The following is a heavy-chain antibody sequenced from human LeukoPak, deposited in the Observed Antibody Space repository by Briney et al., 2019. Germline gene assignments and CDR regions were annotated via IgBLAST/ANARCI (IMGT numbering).Heavy chain of an antibody. V-gene: IGHV4-30-2*01. Sequence: PSETLSLTCAVSGGSISSGGYSWSWIRQPPGTGLEWIGYIYHSGSTYYNPSLKSRVTISVDRSKNQFSLKLSSVTAADTAVYYCARDVDGGYDRTIDYWGQGTLVTVSS. CDR3: ARDVDGGYDRTIDY. D-gene: IGHD5-12*01. CDR2: IYHSGST. J-gene: IGHJ4*02. CDR1: GGSISSGGYS.